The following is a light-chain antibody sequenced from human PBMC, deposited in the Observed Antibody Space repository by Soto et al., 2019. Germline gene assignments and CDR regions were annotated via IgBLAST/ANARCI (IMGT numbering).Light chain of an antibody. CDR2: AAS. CDR1: QSISTW. CDR3: QQGDSFPIT. V-gene: IGKV1-12*01. Sequence: DIQMTQSPSSVSASVGDTVTITCRASQSISTWLAWYQQKPGTVPKLLIYAASSLQSGGPSRFSGSGAGTEFTLTITSLQPEDFGTYYCQQGDSFPITFGQGTRLEIK. J-gene: IGKJ5*01.